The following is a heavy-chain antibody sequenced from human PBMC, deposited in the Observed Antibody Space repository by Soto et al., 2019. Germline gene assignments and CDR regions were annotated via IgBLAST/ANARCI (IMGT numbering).Heavy chain of an antibody. Sequence: SETLSLTCAVSGGSISSGWWTWVRQPPGKGLEWIGEILHSGTTHYNSSLQSRVTISIDKSKNQFSLNLSSVTAADTAVYYCSSRVTDAPTWGQGTLVTVSS. CDR1: GGSISSGW. V-gene: IGHV4-4*02. CDR3: SSRVTDAPT. CDR2: ILHSGTT. J-gene: IGHJ5*02. D-gene: IGHD3-10*01.